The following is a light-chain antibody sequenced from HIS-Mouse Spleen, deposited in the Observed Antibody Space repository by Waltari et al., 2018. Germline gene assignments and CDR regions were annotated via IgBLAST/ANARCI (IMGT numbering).Light chain of an antibody. CDR2: EGS. V-gene: IGLV2-23*03. CDR1: SSDVGRYHL. J-gene: IGLJ2*01. CDR3: CSYAGSSTFLV. Sequence: QSALTQPASVSGSPGQSITISCPGTSSDVGRYHLVSWYQQHPGKAPKLMIYEGSKRPSGVSNRFSGSKSGNTASLTISGLQAEDEADYYCCSYAGSSTFLVFGGGTKLTVL.